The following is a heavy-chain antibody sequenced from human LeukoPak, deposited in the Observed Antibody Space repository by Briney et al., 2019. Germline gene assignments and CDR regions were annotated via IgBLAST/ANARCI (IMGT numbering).Heavy chain of an antibody. Sequence: PSETLSLTCTVSGGSISSYYWSWIRQPPGKGLEWIGYIYYSGSTNYNPSLKSRVTISVDTSKNQFSLKLSSVTAADTAVYYCAGTALGLREENGMDVWGQGTTVTVSS. D-gene: IGHD3/OR15-3a*01. CDR3: AGTALGLREENGMDV. J-gene: IGHJ6*02. CDR2: IYYSGST. V-gene: IGHV4-59*01. CDR1: GGSISSYY.